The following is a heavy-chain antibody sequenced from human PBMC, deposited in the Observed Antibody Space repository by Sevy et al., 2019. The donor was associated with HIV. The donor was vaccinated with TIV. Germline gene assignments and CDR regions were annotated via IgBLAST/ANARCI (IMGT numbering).Heavy chain of an antibody. V-gene: IGHV4-4*02. CDR2: IYHSGYT. Sequence: SETLSLTCAVSGGSISSVNWWHWVRQPPGKGLEWIGEIYHSGYTNYNPSLKSRVTISVDNSKNQFSLKLSIVTAADTAVYYCARGGETPRGFDPWGQGSLVTVSS. D-gene: IGHD3-16*01. CDR1: GGSISSVNW. J-gene: IGHJ5*02. CDR3: ARGGETPRGFDP.